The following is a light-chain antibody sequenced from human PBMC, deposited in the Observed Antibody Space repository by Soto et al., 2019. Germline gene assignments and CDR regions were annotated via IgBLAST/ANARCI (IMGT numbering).Light chain of an antibody. CDR3: QHYGASPPAWT. Sequence: EIVLTQSPGTLSLSPGERATLSCRASQSVSSNYLAWYQQKPGQAPRLLIYGASSRATGIPDRFSGSGSGTDFTLTISRLEPEDFAVYSCQHYGASPPAWTFGQGTKVEIK. J-gene: IGKJ1*01. V-gene: IGKV3-20*01. CDR2: GAS. CDR1: QSVSSNY.